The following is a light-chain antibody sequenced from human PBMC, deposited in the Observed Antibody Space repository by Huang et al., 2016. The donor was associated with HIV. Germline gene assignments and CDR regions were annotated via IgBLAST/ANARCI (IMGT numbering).Light chain of an antibody. CDR1: QNVSSSY. CDR2: GAS. CDR3: QQYGSSPFT. Sequence: EIVLTQSPGTVSLSPGERATLSCRARQNVSSSYLAWYQQKPGQAPRLLIYGASSRATGIPDRFSGSGSGTDFTLTISRLEPEDFAVYYCQQYGSSPFTFGPGTKVDIK. V-gene: IGKV3-20*01. J-gene: IGKJ3*01.